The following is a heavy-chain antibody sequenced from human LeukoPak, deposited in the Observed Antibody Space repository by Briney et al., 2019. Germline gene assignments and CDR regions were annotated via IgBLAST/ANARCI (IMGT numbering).Heavy chain of an antibody. CDR1: GGSISSGDYY. CDR2: IYYSGST. J-gene: IGHJ4*02. Sequence: PSETLSLTCTVSGGSISSGDYYWSWIRQPPGKGLEWIGYIYYSGSTYYNPSLKSRVTISVDTSKNQFSLKLSSVTAADTAVYYCARVGPITGQQLANFDYWGQGTLVTVSS. CDR3: ARVGPITGQQLANFDY. D-gene: IGHD6-13*01. V-gene: IGHV4-30-4*08.